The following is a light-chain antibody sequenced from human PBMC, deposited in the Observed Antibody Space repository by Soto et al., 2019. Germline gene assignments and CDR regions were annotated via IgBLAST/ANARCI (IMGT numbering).Light chain of an antibody. CDR2: LGS. CDR3: MQAVYTRT. Sequence: DFVMTQSPVSLPVTPGEPASISCRSSQSLLHSDGYNYLDWYVQKPGQSPQLLIFLGSYRASGVPDRFSGSGSGTDFTLRISRVEAEDVGVYYCMQAVYTRTFGPGTKVDIK. J-gene: IGKJ1*01. V-gene: IGKV2-28*01. CDR1: QSLLHSDGYNY.